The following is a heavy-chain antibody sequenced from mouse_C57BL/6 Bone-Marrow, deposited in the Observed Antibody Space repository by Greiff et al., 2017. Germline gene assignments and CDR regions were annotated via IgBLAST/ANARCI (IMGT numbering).Heavy chain of an antibody. CDR3: TRHQHSNYWDFDV. CDR2: IDPETGGT. CDR1: GYTFTDYE. J-gene: IGHJ1*03. D-gene: IGHD2-5*01. V-gene: IGHV1-15*01. Sequence: QVQLQQSGAELVRPGASVTLSCKASGYTFTDYEMHWVKQTPVHGLEWIGAIDPETGGTDYNQKFKGKAILTADKSSSTAYMELRSLTSEDTAVYYCTRHQHSNYWDFDVGGTGTAVTVTA.